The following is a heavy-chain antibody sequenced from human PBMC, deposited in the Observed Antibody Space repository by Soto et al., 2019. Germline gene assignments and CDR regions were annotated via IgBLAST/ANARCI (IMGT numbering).Heavy chain of an antibody. J-gene: IGHJ6*02. CDR3: ASGPEYSYGFLVWYYYCGMDV. CDR1: GGTFSSYA. CDR2: IIPIFGTA. Sequence: ATSVKVSCKASGGTFSSYAISWVRQAPGQGLEWMGGIIPIFGTANYAQKFQGRVTITADESTSTAYMELSSLRSEDTAVYYCASGPEYSYGFLVWYYYCGMDVWGQGTTVTVSS. D-gene: IGHD5-18*01. V-gene: IGHV1-69*13.